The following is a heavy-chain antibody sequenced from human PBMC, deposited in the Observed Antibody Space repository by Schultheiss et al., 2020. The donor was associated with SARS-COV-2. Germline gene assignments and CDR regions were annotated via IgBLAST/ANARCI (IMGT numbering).Heavy chain of an antibody. D-gene: IGHD3-3*01. Sequence: SVKVSCKASGGTFSSYAISWVRQAPGQGLEWMGGIIPIFGTANYAQKFQGRVTNTADESTSTAYMELSSLRSEDTAVYYCARDRYDFWSGYVSYWYFDLWGRGTLVTVSS. V-gene: IGHV1-69*13. CDR2: IIPIFGTA. CDR3: ARDRYDFWSGYVSYWYFDL. J-gene: IGHJ2*01. CDR1: GGTFSSYA.